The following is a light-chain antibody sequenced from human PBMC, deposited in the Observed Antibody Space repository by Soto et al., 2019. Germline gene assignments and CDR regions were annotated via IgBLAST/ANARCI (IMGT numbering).Light chain of an antibody. CDR2: KVS. J-gene: IGKJ2*01. Sequence: DVVMTQSPLSLPVTLGQPASISCRSGQSLVYSDGDTYLNWLQQRPGQSPRRLIYKVSNRDSGVPDRFSGSGSDTDFTLKISRVEAEDVGVYYCMQGTHWPYTFGQGTKLEIK. V-gene: IGKV2-30*01. CDR3: MQGTHWPYT. CDR1: QSLVYSDGDTY.